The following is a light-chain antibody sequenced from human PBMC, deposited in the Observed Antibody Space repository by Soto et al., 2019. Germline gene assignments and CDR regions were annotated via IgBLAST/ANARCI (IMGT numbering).Light chain of an antibody. CDR2: EVS. CDR3: SSYTSSSTVV. J-gene: IGLJ2*01. Sequence: QSALTQPPSVSGSPGQSVTISCTGTSSDVGSYNRVSWYQQPPGTAPKLMIYEVSNRPSGVPDRFSGSKSGYTASLTIAGLQAEDEADYYCSSYTSSSTVVFGGGTKVTVL. V-gene: IGLV2-18*02. CDR1: SSDVGSYNR.